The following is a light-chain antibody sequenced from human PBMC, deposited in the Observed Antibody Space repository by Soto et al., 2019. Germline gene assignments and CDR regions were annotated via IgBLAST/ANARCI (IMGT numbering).Light chain of an antibody. CDR2: RAS. V-gene: IGKV3-20*01. CDR1: QSVSGNY. J-gene: IGKJ1*01. Sequence: EIVLTQSPGTLSFSPGERATLSCRAGQSVSGNYLAWYQHKPGRAPRLLIYRASNRAVGIPDRFSGSGSGTDFALTISRLEPEDFAVYYCYQSGTFGQGTKVEIK. CDR3: YQSGT.